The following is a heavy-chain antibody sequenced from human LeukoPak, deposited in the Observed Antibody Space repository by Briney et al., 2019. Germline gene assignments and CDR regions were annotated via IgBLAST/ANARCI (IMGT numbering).Heavy chain of an antibody. CDR3: ARDHFIVGATALAFDI. J-gene: IGHJ3*02. CDR2: ISAYSGDT. D-gene: IGHD1-26*01. V-gene: IGHV1-18*01. CDR1: GYTFTSYG. Sequence: ASVKVSCKASGYTFTSYGISWVRQAPGQGLEWMGWISAYSGDTNYAQKFQGRATMTTDTSTSTAYMELRSLRSDDTAVYYCARDHFIVGATALAFDIWGQGTMVTVSS.